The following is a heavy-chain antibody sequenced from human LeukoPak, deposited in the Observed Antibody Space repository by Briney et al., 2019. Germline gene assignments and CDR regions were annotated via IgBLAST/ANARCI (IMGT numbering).Heavy chain of an antibody. Sequence: PGRSLRLSCAASGFTFSTLGMHWVRQAPGKGPEWLTIISSEGSQRHFADSVKGRSTISRDNSKNMLYLQMNSLRAEDTAVYYCVKEDKDTYYFDYWGQGTLVTVSS. J-gene: IGHJ4*02. CDR2: ISSEGSQR. CDR3: VKEDKDTYYFDY. V-gene: IGHV3-30*18. CDR1: GFTFSTLG.